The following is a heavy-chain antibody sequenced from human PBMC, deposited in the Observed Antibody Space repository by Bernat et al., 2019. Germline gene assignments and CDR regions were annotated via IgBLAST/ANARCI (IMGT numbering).Heavy chain of an antibody. Sequence: EVQLLESGGSLVQPGGSLRLSCAASGFTFSSYWMSWVRQAPGKGLEWVANIKEDGSEKYYVDSVKGRFTISRDNSKNTLYLQLNSLRAEDTAVYYCARVGARSSTNCYTCYGLEVWGQGTTVTVSS. D-gene: IGHD2-2*02. CDR2: IKEDGSEK. CDR1: GFTFSSYW. J-gene: IGHJ6*02. CDR3: ARVGARSSTNCYTCYGLEV. V-gene: IGHV3-7*01.